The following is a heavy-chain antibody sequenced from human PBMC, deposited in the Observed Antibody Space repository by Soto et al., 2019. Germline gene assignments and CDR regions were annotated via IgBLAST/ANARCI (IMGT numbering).Heavy chain of an antibody. Sequence: GGSLRLSCAACGFTFSSYGMHGVRQAPGKGLEWVAVISYDGSNKYYADSVKGRFTISRDNSKNTLYLQMNSLRAEDTAVYYCAKDRDTYFDYWGQRTLVTVSS. CDR3: AKDRDTYFDY. V-gene: IGHV3-30*18. J-gene: IGHJ4*02. CDR1: GFTFSSYG. CDR2: ISYDGSNK. D-gene: IGHD5-18*01.